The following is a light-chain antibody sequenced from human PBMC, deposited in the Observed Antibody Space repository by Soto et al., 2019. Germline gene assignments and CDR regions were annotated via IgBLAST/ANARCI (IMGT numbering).Light chain of an antibody. CDR3: LQYNNWPPLT. J-gene: IGKJ4*01. Sequence: IVMTQSPATLSVSPGERATLSCRASQSVSRNLAWYQQKPGQAPRLLISGASTRATGIPARFSGSGSGTEFTLTISSLQSEDFAVYYCLQYNNWPPLTFGGGTKVEIK. V-gene: IGKV3-15*01. CDR1: QSVSRN. CDR2: GAS.